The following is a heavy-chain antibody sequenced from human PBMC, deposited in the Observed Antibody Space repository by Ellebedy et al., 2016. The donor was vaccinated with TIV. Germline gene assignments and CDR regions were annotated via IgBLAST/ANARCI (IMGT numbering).Heavy chain of an antibody. V-gene: IGHV1-18*01. CDR3: ATDGPGDPQAKPYYHYYGMDV. D-gene: IGHD2-2*01. J-gene: IGHJ6*02. Sequence: AASVKVSCKASGYTFTSYGISWVRQAPGQGLEWMGWISAYNGNTNYAQKLQGRVTMTTDTSTSTAYMELRSLRSEDTAVYYCATDGPGDPQAKPYYHYYGMDVWGQGTTVTVSS. CDR1: GYTFTSYG. CDR2: ISAYNGNT.